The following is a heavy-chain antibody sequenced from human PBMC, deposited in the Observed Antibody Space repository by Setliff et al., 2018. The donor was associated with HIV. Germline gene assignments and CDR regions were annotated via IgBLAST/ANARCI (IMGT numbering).Heavy chain of an antibody. CDR1: RSTFNSHT. J-gene: IGHJ6*03. V-gene: IGHV1-69*02. CDR2: IIPILGVA. CDR3: VRGVQSPPHYSYYYMDV. D-gene: IGHD3-3*01. Sequence: SVKVSCKASRSTFNSHTINWVRQAPGQGLDWMGRIIPILGVANYAQRFQGKVTITADKSKSTAYMELTSLRFEEPAMYYCVRGVQSPPHYSYYYMDVWGEGTMVTVSS.